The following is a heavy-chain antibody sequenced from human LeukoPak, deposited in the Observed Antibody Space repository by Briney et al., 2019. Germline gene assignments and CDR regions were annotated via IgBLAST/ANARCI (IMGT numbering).Heavy chain of an antibody. CDR3: ATTTIRLGY. CDR2: INHSGST. Sequence: SETLPLTCAVYGGPFSGYYWSWIRQPPGKGLEWIGEINHSGSTNYNPSLKSRVTISVDTSRNQFSLRLSSVTAADTAVYFCATTTIRLGYWGQGTLVTVSS. V-gene: IGHV4-34*01. D-gene: IGHD1-26*01. J-gene: IGHJ4*02. CDR1: GGPFSGYY.